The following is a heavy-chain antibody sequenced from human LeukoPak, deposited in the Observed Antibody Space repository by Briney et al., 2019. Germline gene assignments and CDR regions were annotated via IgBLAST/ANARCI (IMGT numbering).Heavy chain of an antibody. J-gene: IGHJ4*02. V-gene: IGHV3-15*01. CDR3: TTTEVDILTGYVDY. CDR2: IKSKTDGGTT. D-gene: IGHD3-9*01. Sequence: PGGSLRLSCAASGFTFSNAWMSWVRQAPGKGLEWVGRIKSKTDGGTTDYAAPVKGRFTISRDDSKNTLYLQMNSLKTEDTAVYYCTTTEVDILTGYVDYWGQGTLVTVSS. CDR1: GFTFSNAW.